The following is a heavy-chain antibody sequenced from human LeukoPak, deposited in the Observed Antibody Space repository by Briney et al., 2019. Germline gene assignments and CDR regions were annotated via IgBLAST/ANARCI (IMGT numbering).Heavy chain of an antibody. V-gene: IGHV3-11*01. CDR2: ISGSGRNV. CDR1: GFTLTDYY. J-gene: IGHJ6*02. D-gene: IGHD3-22*01. Sequence: GGSLRLSCVAYGFTLTDYYMSWIRQAPGRGLEWVSDISGSGRNVYYGDSVKGRFTISRDNAKNSLYLQMNNLRAEDTAVYYCARSIGYYYTMDAWGQGTTVTVSS. CDR3: ARSIGYYYTMDA.